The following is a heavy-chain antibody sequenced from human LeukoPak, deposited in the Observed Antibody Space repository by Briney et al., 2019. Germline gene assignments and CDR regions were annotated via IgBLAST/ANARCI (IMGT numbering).Heavy chain of an antibody. CDR1: GMTFRRHW. D-gene: IGHD2-15*01. CDR2: ISKDGGGT. J-gene: IGHJ2*01. V-gene: IGHV3-7*03. CDR3: ARSYCSGNDCYSDYYFDL. Sequence: GGSLRLSCEASGMTFRRHWMSWIRKAPGKGLEWVAKISKDGGGTGYVDSVKGRFTISRDNAKNSLYLQMNSLRAEDTAVCYCARSYCSGNDCYSDYYFDLWGRGTRVIVSS.